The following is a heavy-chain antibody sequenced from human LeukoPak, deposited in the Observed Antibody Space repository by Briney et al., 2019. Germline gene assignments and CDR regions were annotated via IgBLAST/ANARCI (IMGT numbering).Heavy chain of an antibody. Sequence: GGSLRLSCAASGLTFSTYGMSWVRQAPGKGLEWVSGISGRGGSTYYADSVKGRFTISRDNSKNTLYLQMNSLRAEDTAVYYCARDSKYGSGSSPRLFADYWGQGTLVTVSS. D-gene: IGHD3-10*01. CDR2: ISGRGGST. V-gene: IGHV3-23*01. CDR1: GLTFSTYG. CDR3: ARDSKYGSGSSPRLFADY. J-gene: IGHJ4*02.